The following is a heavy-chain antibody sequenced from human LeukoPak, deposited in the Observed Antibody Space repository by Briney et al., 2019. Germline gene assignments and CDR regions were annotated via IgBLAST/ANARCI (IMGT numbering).Heavy chain of an antibody. CDR1: GYTFTSYG. CDR2: ISAYNGNT. CDR3: ARGPLGYCSGGSCRLYYYYYMDV. Sequence: GASVKVSCKASGYTFTSYGISWVRQAPGQGLEWMGWISAYNGNTNYAQKLQGRVTMTTDTPTSTAYMELRSLRSDDTAVYYCARGPLGYCSGGSCRLYYYYYMDVWGKGTTVTVSS. J-gene: IGHJ6*03. V-gene: IGHV1-18*01. D-gene: IGHD2-15*01.